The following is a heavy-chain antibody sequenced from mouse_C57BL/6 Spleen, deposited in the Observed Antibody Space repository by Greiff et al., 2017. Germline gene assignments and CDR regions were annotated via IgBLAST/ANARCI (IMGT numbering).Heavy chain of an antibody. CDR2: ISSGSSTI. CDR1: GFTFSDYG. J-gene: IGHJ1*03. Sequence: EVNVVESGGGLVKPGGSLKLSCAASGFTFSDYGMHWVRQAPEKGLEWVAYISSGSSTIYYADTVKGRFTISRDNAKNTLFLQMTSLRSEDTAMYYCAKTESYDGYFNVWGTGTTVTVSS. CDR3: AKTESYDGYFNV. V-gene: IGHV5-17*01. D-gene: IGHD2-12*01.